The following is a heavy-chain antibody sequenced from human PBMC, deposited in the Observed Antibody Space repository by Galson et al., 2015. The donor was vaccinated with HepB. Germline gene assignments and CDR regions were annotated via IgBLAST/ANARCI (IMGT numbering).Heavy chain of an antibody. Sequence: SLRLSCAASGFSVSSNYMSWVRQAPGKGLERVSDIYTSGNTYYADSVKGRFTTSRDNSKNMVYLQMNSLRAEDTALYYCARYGSGNNDWYFDLWGRGTLVTVSS. D-gene: IGHD3-10*01. CDR1: GFSVSSNY. CDR2: IYTSGNT. J-gene: IGHJ2*01. V-gene: IGHV3-53*01. CDR3: ARYGSGNNDWYFDL.